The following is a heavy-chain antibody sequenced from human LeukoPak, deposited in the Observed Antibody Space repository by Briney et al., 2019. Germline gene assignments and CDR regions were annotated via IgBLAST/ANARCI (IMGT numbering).Heavy chain of an antibody. CDR2: IKQDGTER. CDR1: GFTFTTYW. V-gene: IGHV3-7*01. CDR3: ALITMVRGSGDFDY. D-gene: IGHD3-10*01. J-gene: IGHJ4*02. Sequence: AWGSLRLSCAASGFTFTTYWMSWVRQAPGKGLEWVANIKQDGTERYYVDSVKGRFTISRDNAKNSLYLQMNSLRAEDTAVYYCALITMVRGSGDFDYWGQGTLVTVSS.